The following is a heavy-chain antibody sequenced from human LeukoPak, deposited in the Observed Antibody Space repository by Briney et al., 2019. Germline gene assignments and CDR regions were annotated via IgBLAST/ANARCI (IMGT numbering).Heavy chain of an antibody. CDR2: ISSSSTTI. Sequence: GGSQRLSCAASGFTFSSYSMNWIRQAPGKGLEWISYISSSSTTISYAGSVKGRFTISRDNAKNSLFLQMNSLRAEDTALYYCARDLTTVTTPGYWGQGTLVTVSS. CDR3: ARDLTTVTTPGY. D-gene: IGHD4-17*01. V-gene: IGHV3-48*01. CDR1: GFTFSSYS. J-gene: IGHJ4*02.